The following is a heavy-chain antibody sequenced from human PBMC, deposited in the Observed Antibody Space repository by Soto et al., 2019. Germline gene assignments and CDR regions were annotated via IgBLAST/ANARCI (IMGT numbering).Heavy chain of an antibody. J-gene: IGHJ4*02. V-gene: IGHV3-30*03. CDR1: GFTFSTYG. Sequence: QVQLVESGGGVVQPGRSLRLSCAASGFTFSTYGMHWVRQAPGKGLEWVALISNDGRHTYYTDSVKGRFTISRDNPKNTLFLQMNSLRDEDTAVYYCARETTTGTGDYWGQGTLVTVSS. CDR2: ISNDGRHT. D-gene: IGHD1-1*01. CDR3: ARETTTGTGDY.